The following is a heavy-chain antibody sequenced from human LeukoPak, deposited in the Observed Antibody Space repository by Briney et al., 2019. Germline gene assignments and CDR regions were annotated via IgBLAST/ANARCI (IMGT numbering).Heavy chain of an antibody. V-gene: IGHV4-39*01. CDR1: GGSISSSSYY. J-gene: IGHJ4*02. CDR2: IYYSGST. CDR3: ARRRTGTPYFDY. Sequence: SETLSLTCTVSGGSISSSSYYWGWIRQPPGKGLEWIGSIYYSGSTYYNPSLKSRVTISVDTSKNQFSLKLSSVTAVDTAVYYCARRRTGTPYFDYWGQGTLVTVSS. D-gene: IGHD3/OR15-3a*01.